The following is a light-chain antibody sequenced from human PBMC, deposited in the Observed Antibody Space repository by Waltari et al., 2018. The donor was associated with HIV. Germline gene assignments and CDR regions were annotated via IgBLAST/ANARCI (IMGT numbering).Light chain of an antibody. Sequence: QSVLTQPPSVSGTPGQRVTISCSGSSSNVGSTTVSWYQQLPGPAPKPLIYRDNQRPSGVPDRFSGSKSGTSASLAISGLRSEDEADYHCAAWDDSLSALVFGGGTKLAVL. J-gene: IGLJ2*01. CDR1: SSNVGSTT. V-gene: IGLV1-47*01. CDR3: AAWDDSLSALV. CDR2: RDN.